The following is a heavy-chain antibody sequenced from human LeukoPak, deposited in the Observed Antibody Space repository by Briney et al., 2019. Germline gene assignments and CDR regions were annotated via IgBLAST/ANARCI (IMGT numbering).Heavy chain of an antibody. CDR3: ARLRAAAANNWFAP. CDR2: IYYTGST. D-gene: IGHD6-13*01. Sequence: SETLSLTCTVSGGSISSDDYYWSWIRQPPGKGLEGNGNIYYTGSTNYNPSLKRLVTMSVDTSKNQFSLKLSSVTDADTAVYYCARLRAAAANNWFAPWGQGTLVTVSS. CDR1: GGSISSDDYY. V-gene: IGHV4-61*08. J-gene: IGHJ5*02.